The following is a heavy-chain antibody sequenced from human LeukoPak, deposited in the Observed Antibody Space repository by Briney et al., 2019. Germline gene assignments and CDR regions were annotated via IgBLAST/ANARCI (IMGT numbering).Heavy chain of an antibody. V-gene: IGHV4-39*07. Sequence: SETLSLTCTVSGGSISSSSYYWGWIRQPPGKGLEWIGSIYYSGSTYYNPSLKSRVTISVDTSKNQFSLKLSSVTAADTAVYYCARDPRWFNAFDIWGQGTMVTVSS. CDR2: IYYSGST. D-gene: IGHD2-15*01. J-gene: IGHJ3*02. CDR1: GGSISSSSYY. CDR3: ARDPRWFNAFDI.